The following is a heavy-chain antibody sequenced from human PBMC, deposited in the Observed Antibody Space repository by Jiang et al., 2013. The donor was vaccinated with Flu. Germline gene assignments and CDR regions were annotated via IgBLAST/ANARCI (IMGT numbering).Heavy chain of an antibody. CDR2: IIPILGIA. Sequence: GAEVKKPGSSVKVSCKASGGTFSSYAISWVRQAPGQGLEWMGRIIPILGIANYAQKFQGRVTITADKSTSTAYMELSSLRSEDTAVYYCAREGFGDPSPYYWGQGTLVTVSS. V-gene: IGHV1-69*04. D-gene: IGHD3-10*01. CDR3: AREGFGDPSPYY. J-gene: IGHJ4*02. CDR1: GGTFSSYA.